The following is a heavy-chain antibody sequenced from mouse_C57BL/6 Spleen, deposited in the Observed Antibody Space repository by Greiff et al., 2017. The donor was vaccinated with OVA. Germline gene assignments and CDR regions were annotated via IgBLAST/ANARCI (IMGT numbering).Heavy chain of an antibody. J-gene: IGHJ1*03. Sequence: EVKLMESGPGLAKPSQTLSLTCSVTGYSITSDYWNWIRKFPGNKLEYMGYISYSGSTYYNPSPKSRISITRDTSKNQYYLQLNSVTTEDTATYYCARSPYYSNDWYFDVWGTGTTVTVSS. D-gene: IGHD2-5*01. V-gene: IGHV3-8*01. CDR1: GYSITSDY. CDR2: ISYSGST. CDR3: ARSPYYSNDWYFDV.